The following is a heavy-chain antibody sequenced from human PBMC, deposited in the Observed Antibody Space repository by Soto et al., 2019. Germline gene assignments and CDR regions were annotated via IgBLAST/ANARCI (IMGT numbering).Heavy chain of an antibody. Sequence: SGPTLVNPTQTLTLTCTFSGFSLSTSGVGVGWIRQPPGKALEWLALIYGDDDKRYSPSLMSRLTITKDTSNNRVVLTMTNVDPVDTATYYCAHRRDSSGYYYRGYFDYWGQGTPVTVSP. V-gene: IGHV2-5*02. D-gene: IGHD3-22*01. CDR3: AHRRDSSGYYYRGYFDY. J-gene: IGHJ4*02. CDR1: GFSLSTSGVG. CDR2: IYGDDDK.